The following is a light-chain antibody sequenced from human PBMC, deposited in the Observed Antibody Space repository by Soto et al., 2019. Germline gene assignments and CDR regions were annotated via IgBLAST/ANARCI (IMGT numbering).Light chain of an antibody. CDR2: DVS. V-gene: IGLV2-14*01. Sequence: QSALTQPASVSGSPGQSVTISCTGTSSDVGGYNYVSWYQQHPGKAPKLIISDVSNRPSGVSNRFSGSKSGNTASLTISGLQAEDEADYYCSSYTSSNTVVFGGGTKLTVL. CDR1: SSDVGGYNY. CDR3: SSYTSSNTVV. J-gene: IGLJ2*01.